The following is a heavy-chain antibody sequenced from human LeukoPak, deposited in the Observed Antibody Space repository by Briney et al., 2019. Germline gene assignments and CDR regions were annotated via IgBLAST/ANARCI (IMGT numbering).Heavy chain of an antibody. CDR1: GFTFSSYAM. CDR3: ARDLGSSTPSGV. Sequence: PGGSLRLSCAASGFTFSSYAMSWVRQAPGKGLEWIGEIYHSGNVSYNPSPKSRATISVDKSKNQFSLKLTSVTAADTAVYYCARDLGSSTPSGVWGRGTTVTVSS. V-gene: IGHV4-4*02. CDR2: IYHSGNV. J-gene: IGHJ6*04. D-gene: IGHD1-26*01.